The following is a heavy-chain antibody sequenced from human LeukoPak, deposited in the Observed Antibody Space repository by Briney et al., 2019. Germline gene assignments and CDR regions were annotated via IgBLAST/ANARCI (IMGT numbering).Heavy chain of an antibody. CDR3: TRVSYADGGYFDY. Sequence: PGGSLRLSCAASGFTFTSYYMNWVRQAPGKGLEWVSSISRSGNYTYHADSLKGRFTISRDNAKNSLYLQTNSLRAEDTAVYYCTRVSYADGGYFDYWGQGTLVTVSS. V-gene: IGHV3-21*01. D-gene: IGHD3-16*01. J-gene: IGHJ4*02. CDR1: GFTFTSYY. CDR2: ISRSGNYT.